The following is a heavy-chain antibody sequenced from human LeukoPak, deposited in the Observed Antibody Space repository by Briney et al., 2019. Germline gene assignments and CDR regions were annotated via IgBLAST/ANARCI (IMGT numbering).Heavy chain of an antibody. CDR2: ITPIFNSA. CDR3: ARVERTRTTVTLGGYYIMDV. J-gene: IGHJ6*04. CDR1: GGTFSNFA. D-gene: IGHD4-17*01. Sequence: SVKVSCKASGGTFSNFAITWVRQAPGQGLEWMGGITPIFNSANYAQRFQGRVTITADKPTSTAYMELSSLTSEDTAVYYCARVERTRTTVTLGGYYIMDVWGKGTMVTVSS. V-gene: IGHV1-69*06.